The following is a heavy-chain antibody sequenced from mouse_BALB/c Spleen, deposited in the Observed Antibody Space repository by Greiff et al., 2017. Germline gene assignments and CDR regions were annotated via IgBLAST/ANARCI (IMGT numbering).Heavy chain of an antibody. J-gene: IGHJ4*01. Sequence: EVMVVESGGGLVKPGGSLKLSCAASGFTFSDYYMYWVRQTPEKRLEWVATISDGGSYTYYPDSVKGRFTISRDNAKNNLYLQMSSLKSEDTAMYYCARDKDYGYDYYAMDYWGQGTSVTVSS. D-gene: IGHD1-2*01. V-gene: IGHV5-4*02. CDR1: GFTFSDYY. CDR3: ARDKDYGYDYYAMDY. CDR2: ISDGGSYT.